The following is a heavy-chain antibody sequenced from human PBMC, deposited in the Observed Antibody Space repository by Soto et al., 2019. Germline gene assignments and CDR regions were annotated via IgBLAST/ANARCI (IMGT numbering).Heavy chain of an antibody. V-gene: IGHV4-31*03. CDR2: IYYSGST. Sequence: PSETLSLTCTVSGGSISSGGYYWSWIRQHPGKGLEWIGYIYYSGSTYYNPSLKSRVTISVDTSKNQFSLKLSSVTAADTAVYYCAREARRGYSYGSIELWGKGTLVTVAS. CDR3: AREARRGYSYGSIEL. D-gene: IGHD5-18*01. CDR1: GGSISSGGYY. J-gene: IGHJ5*02.